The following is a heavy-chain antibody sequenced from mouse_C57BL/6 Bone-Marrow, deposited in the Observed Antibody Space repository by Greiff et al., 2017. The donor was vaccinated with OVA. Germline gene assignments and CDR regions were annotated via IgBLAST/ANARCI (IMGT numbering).Heavy chain of an antibody. CDR3: ARWGGRRRVDY. CDR2: IYPRSGNT. J-gene: IGHJ2*01. Sequence: QVQLKESGAELARPGASVKLSCKASGYTFTSYGISWVKQRTGQGLEWIGEIYPRSGNTYYNEKFKGKATLTADKSSSTAYMELRSLTSEDSAVYFCARWGGRRRVDYWGQGTTLTVSS. CDR1: GYTFTSYG. D-gene: IGHD1-1*02. V-gene: IGHV1-81*01.